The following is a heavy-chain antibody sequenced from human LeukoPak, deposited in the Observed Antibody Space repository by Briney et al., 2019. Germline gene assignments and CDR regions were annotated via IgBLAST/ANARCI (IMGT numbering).Heavy chain of an antibody. CDR3: ARDPSYYYDSSGYDY. V-gene: IGHV4-39*07. Sequence: SETLSLTCTVSGGSISSSSYYWGWIRQPPGKGLEWIGSIYYSGSTYYNPSLKSRVTISVDTSKNQFSLKLSTVTAADTAVYYCARDPSYYYDSSGYDYWGQGTLVTVSS. CDR2: IYYSGST. D-gene: IGHD3-22*01. J-gene: IGHJ4*02. CDR1: GGSISSSSYY.